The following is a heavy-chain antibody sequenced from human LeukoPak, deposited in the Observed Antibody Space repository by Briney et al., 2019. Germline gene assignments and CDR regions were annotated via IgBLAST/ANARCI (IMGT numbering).Heavy chain of an antibody. CDR2: INPNSGGT. Sequence: ASVKVSCKASGYTFTGYYMHWVRQAPGQGLEWMGWINPNSGGTNYAQKFQGRVAMTRDTSISTAYMELSRLRSDDTAVYYCARAKYYFDRGSWFAPWGQGPLVPVSS. CDR1: GYTFTGYY. V-gene: IGHV1-2*02. J-gene: IGHJ5*02. D-gene: IGHD3-22*01. CDR3: ARAKYYFDRGSWFAP.